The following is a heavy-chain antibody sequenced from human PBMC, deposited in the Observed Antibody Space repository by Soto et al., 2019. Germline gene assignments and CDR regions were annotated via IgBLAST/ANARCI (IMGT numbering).Heavy chain of an antibody. J-gene: IGHJ4*02. CDR2: IWYDGSNK. Sequence: AQLVESGGGLVQPGRSLRLSCAASGFTFSSYGMHWVRQAPGKGLEWVAVIWYDGSNKYYADSVKGRFTISRDNSKNTLYLQMNSLRAEDTAVYYCARDYYDSSGYPSFDYWGQGTLVTVSS. V-gene: IGHV3-33*01. CDR1: GFTFSSYG. D-gene: IGHD3-22*01. CDR3: ARDYYDSSGYPSFDY.